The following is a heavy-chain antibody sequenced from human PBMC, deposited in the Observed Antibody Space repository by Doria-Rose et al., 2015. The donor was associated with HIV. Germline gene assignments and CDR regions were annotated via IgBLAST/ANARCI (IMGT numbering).Heavy chain of an antibody. CDR2: MNPNSGNT. CDR3: ARGITIFGVAGRPNWFDP. V-gene: IGHV1-8*01. D-gene: IGHD3-3*01. Sequence: FTSDDINWVRQAPGQGLEWMGWMNPNSGNTGYAQKFQGRVTMTRDTSIKTAYMELSSLTSEDTAIYYCARGITIFGVAGRPNWFDPWGQGTLVIVSS. CDR1: FTSDD. J-gene: IGHJ5*02.